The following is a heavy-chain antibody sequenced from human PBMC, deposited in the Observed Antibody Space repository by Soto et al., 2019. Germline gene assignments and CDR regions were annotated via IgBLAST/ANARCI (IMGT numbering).Heavy chain of an antibody. J-gene: IGHJ6*02. CDR3: ARGNTLAIFDYGMDV. Sequence: QVQLVESGGGVVQPGRSLRLSCAASGFTFTSYAMHWVRQAPGKGLEWVAVISNDGSNYYYADSVRGRFTISRDNTKNTLFLQMSSLRGEDSGGYYSARGNTLAIFDYGMDVWGQGTTVTVSS. D-gene: IGHD3-3*01. CDR1: GFTFTSYA. V-gene: IGHV3-30-3*01. CDR2: ISNDGSNY.